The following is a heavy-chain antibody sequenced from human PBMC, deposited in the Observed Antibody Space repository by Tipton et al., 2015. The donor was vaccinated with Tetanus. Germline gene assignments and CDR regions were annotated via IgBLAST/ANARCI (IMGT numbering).Heavy chain of an antibody. Sequence: GLVKPSETLSLTCTASGGSISSYYWSWIRQPPGKGLEWIGYIYYSGSTNYNPSLKSRVTISVDTSKNQFSLKLSSVTAADTAVYYCARGGLVPAALPMDVWGQGTTVTVSS. J-gene: IGHJ6*02. D-gene: IGHD2-2*01. CDR2: IYYSGST. CDR1: GGSISSYY. V-gene: IGHV4-59*01. CDR3: ARGGLVPAALPMDV.